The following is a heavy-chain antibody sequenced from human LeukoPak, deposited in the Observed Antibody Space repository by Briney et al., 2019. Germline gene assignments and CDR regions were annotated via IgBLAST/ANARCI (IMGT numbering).Heavy chain of an antibody. J-gene: IGHJ5*02. V-gene: IGHV5-51*01. Sequence: GESLKIPCKGSGYSFTSYWIGWVRQMPGKGLEWMGIIYPGDSDTRYSPSFQGQVTISADKSISTAYPQWSSLKASDTAMYYCARGLSSISNWFDPWGQGTLVTVSS. CDR1: GYSFTSYW. D-gene: IGHD3-16*02. CDR3: ARGLSSISNWFDP. CDR2: IYPGDSDT.